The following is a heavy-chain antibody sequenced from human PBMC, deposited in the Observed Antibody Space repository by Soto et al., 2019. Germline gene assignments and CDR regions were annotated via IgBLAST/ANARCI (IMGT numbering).Heavy chain of an antibody. D-gene: IGHD6-6*01. CDR3: ARVHSLVWYYYYGMDV. Sequence: SETLSLTCAVYGGSFSGYYWSWIRQPPGKGLEWIGEINHSGSTNYNPSLKSRVTISVDTSKNQFSLKLSSVTAADTAVYYCARVHSLVWYYYYGMDVWGQGTTVTVSS. CDR1: GGSFSGYY. V-gene: IGHV4-34*01. CDR2: INHSGST. J-gene: IGHJ6*02.